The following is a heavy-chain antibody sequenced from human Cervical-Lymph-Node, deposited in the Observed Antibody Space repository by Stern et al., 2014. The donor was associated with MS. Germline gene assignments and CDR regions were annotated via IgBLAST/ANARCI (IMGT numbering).Heavy chain of an antibody. Sequence: VQLVESGPGLVKPSETLSLMCSVSSGFIGNNYWSWIRQPPGKGLEWIGHLYSSGSPYYTPSLKSRVTISLATSKNQLSLRLSSVTAADTAVYYCARAGPYDYIWGNFRHRAFYFDSWGQGALVTVSS. J-gene: IGHJ4*02. CDR1: SGFIGNNY. CDR2: LYSSGSP. V-gene: IGHV4-59*01. CDR3: ARAGPYDYIWGNFRHRAFYFDS. D-gene: IGHD3-16*02.